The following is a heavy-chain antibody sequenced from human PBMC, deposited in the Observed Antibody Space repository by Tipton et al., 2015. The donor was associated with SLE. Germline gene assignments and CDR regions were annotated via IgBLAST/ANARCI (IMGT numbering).Heavy chain of an antibody. D-gene: IGHD4-11*01. CDR3: ARQAVYSNYFDY. Sequence: TLSLTCTVSGGSISSYYWSWIRQPPGKGLEWIGYIYHSGSTYYNPSLKSRVTISVDRSKNQFSLKLSSVTAADTAVYYCARQAVYSNYFDYWGQGTLVTVSS. J-gene: IGHJ4*02. CDR1: GGSISSYY. V-gene: IGHV4-59*08. CDR2: IYHSGST.